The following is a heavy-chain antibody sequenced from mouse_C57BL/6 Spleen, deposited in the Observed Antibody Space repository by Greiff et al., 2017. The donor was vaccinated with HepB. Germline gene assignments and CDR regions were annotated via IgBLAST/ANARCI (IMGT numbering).Heavy chain of an antibody. CDR2: ISDGGSYT. D-gene: IGHD1-1*01. CDR1: GFTFSSYA. V-gene: IGHV5-4*01. Sequence: EVKLVESGGGLVKPGGSLKLSCAASGFTFSSYAMSWVRQTPEKRLEWVATISDGGSYTYYPDNVKGRFTISRDNAKNNLYLQMSHLKSEDIAMYYCARDRGVTTVVAPFDYWGQGTTLTVSS. CDR3: ARDRGVTTVVAPFDY. J-gene: IGHJ2*01.